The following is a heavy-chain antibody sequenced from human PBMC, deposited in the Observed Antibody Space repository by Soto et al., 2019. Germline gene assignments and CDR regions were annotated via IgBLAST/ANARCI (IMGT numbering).Heavy chain of an antibody. CDR2: VSEDGTEK. CDR1: GFTFRNHC. J-gene: IGHJ4*02. CDR3: ARIGRECGGSLY. V-gene: IGHV3-7*01. D-gene: IGHD1-26*01. Sequence: PGGSLRLSCAASGFTFRNHCMTLVRLSLGGGLEWLVSVSEDGTEKHCGDSVWGRFTVSRDNAENSLYLQMTRVSAEDMATYKFARIGRECGGSLYWGQGTLVTVSS.